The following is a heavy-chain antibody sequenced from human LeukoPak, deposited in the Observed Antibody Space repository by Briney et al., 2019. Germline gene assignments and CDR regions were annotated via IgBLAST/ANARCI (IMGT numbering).Heavy chain of an antibody. CDR2: INHSGST. D-gene: IGHD3-3*01. CDR1: GGSFSGYY. Sequence: RSSETLSLTCAVYGGSFSGYYWSWIRQPPGKGLEWIGEINHSGSTNYNPSLKSRVTISVDTSKNQFSLKLSSVTAADTAVYYCARLLTFFGVVSFFDPWGQGTLVTVSS. CDR3: ARLLTFFGVVSFFDP. J-gene: IGHJ5*02. V-gene: IGHV4-34*01.